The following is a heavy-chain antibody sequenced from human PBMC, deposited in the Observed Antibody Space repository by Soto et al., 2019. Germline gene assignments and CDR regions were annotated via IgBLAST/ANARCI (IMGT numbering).Heavy chain of an antibody. V-gene: IGHV4-31*03. D-gene: IGHD3-10*01. CDR1: GGSISSGGYY. J-gene: IGHJ6*02. Sequence: SETLSLTCTVSGGSISSGGYYWSWIRQHPGKGLEWIGYIYYSGSTYYNPSLKSRVTISVDTSKNQFSLKLSSVTAADMAVYYCARAQFSRVRGVIDYYYYYGMDVWGQGTTVTVSS. CDR2: IYYSGST. CDR3: ARAQFSRVRGVIDYYYYYGMDV.